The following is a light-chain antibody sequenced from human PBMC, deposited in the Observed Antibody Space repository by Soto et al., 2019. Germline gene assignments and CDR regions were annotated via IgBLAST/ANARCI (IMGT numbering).Light chain of an antibody. CDR1: QSISNW. CDR3: LQYYNFSWT. CDR2: AAS. J-gene: IGKJ1*01. Sequence: IHMTHSPSTLSASVLYRVTITFLASQSISNWLAWYHQKPGTAPKLLIYAASSLQSGVPSRFSGSGSGTDFTLAITGLQPEDFATYYCLQYYNFSWTFGQGTKVDI. V-gene: IGKV1-5*01.